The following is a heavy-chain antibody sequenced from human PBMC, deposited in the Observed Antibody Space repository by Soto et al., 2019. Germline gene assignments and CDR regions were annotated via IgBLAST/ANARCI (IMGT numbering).Heavy chain of an antibody. V-gene: IGHV4-30-2*01. J-gene: IGHJ5*02. CDR3: ARDTGRSHYVWLDH. D-gene: IGHD4-4*01. CDR1: FGSIIIVGYS. CDR2: IYYSGST. Sequence: TLSLTCALSFGSIIIVGYSCSFILQPPGKGLEWIGYIYYSGSTYYNPSLQSRVTMSMDRSKNQFSLKLSSVTAADTAVYYCARDTGRSHYVWLDHWGQRTLVTVSS.